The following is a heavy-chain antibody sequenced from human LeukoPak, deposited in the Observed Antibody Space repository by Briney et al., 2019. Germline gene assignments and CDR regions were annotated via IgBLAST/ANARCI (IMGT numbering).Heavy chain of an antibody. CDR3: AREPPIVVVTALFDY. J-gene: IGHJ4*02. Sequence: PSETLSLTCTVPGGSISSGYYWGWIRQPPGKGLEWIGTIYHSGSTYYNPSLKSRVTISVDMSKNQFSLKLSSVTATDTAVYYCAREPPIVVVTALFDYWGQGTLVTVSS. V-gene: IGHV4-38-2*02. CDR1: GGSISSGYY. D-gene: IGHD2-21*02. CDR2: IYHSGST.